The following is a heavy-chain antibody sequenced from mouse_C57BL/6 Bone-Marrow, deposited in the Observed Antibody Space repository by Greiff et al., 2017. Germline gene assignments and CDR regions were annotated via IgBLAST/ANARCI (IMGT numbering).Heavy chain of an antibody. J-gene: IGHJ1*03. Sequence: QVQLKQPGAELVRPGTSVKLSCKASGYTFTSYWMHWVKQRPGQGLEWIGVIDPSDSYTNYNQKFKGKATLTVDTSSSTAYMQLSSLTSEDSAVYYCAPIYCYGSSYRSRYFGVWGTGTTVTVSS. CDR2: IDPSDSYT. CDR1: GYTFTSYW. D-gene: IGHD1-1*01. CDR3: APIYCYGSSYRSRYFGV. V-gene: IGHV1-59*01.